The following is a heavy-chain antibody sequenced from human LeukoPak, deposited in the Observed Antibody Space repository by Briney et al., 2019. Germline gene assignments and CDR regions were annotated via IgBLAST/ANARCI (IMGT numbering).Heavy chain of an antibody. J-gene: IGHJ4*02. CDR2: ISGSGGST. D-gene: IGHD3-22*01. V-gene: IGHV3-23*01. CDR1: GFTFSSYA. CDR3: AKGPLDDSSGYYLIPSDY. Sequence: PGGSLRLSCAASGFTFSSYAMSWVRQAPGKGLEWVSAISGSGGSTYYADSVKGRFTISRDNSKNTLYPQMNSLRAEDTAVYYCAKGPLDDSSGYYLIPSDYWGQGTLVTVSS.